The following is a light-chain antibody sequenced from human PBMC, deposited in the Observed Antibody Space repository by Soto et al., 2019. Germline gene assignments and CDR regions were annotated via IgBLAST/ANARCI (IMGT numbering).Light chain of an antibody. CDR2: GAS. CDR1: QSVDIN. V-gene: IGKV3-15*01. Sequence: EIVLTQSPATLPVSPGDRVTLSCRASQSVDINLAWYQQRPGQAPRLLVYGASTKATDMPGRFSGRGSGTEFTLTINNLQSEDFAVYYCQQYRNWPRTFGQGTKVDIK. CDR3: QQYRNWPRT. J-gene: IGKJ1*01.